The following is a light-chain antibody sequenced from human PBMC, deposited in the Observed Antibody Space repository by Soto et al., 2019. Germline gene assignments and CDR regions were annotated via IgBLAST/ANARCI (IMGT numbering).Light chain of an antibody. J-gene: IGLJ1*01. CDR1: SSDFGGYDY. Sequence: SVLTPPSSWSGSAGQSSTLSCTGTSSDFGGYDYVSSYQHHPGKAPRLILYDVSNRPSGVSNRFSGSKSGNTASLTISGLQAEDEAEYYCSSYATSSTLDVFGTGTKVTVL. CDR3: SSYATSSTLDV. CDR2: DVS. V-gene: IGLV2-14*03.